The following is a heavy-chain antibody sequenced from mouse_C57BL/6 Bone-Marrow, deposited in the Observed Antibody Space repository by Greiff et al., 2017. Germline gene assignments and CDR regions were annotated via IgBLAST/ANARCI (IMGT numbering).Heavy chain of an antibody. CDR1: GFNIQDDY. Sequence: VQLQQSGADLVRPGASVKLSCTASGFNIQDDYIHWVKQRPEQGLEWIGWIDPEIGDTEYASKFQGKATITSDTSSNTAYLQLSSLTSEDTAVYYCSSFDGNYFDFWGQGTPLTVAS. J-gene: IGHJ2*01. V-gene: IGHV14-4*01. D-gene: IGHD2-3*01. CDR3: SSFDGNYFDF. CDR2: IDPEIGDT.